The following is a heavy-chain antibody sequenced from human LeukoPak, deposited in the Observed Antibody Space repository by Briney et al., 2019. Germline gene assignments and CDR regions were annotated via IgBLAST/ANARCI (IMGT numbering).Heavy chain of an antibody. CDR2: VNPNSGNT. V-gene: IGHV1-8*01. J-gene: IGHJ6*02. CDR1: GYTFTSYD. CDR3: ARPYCSSTNCPALDYYYYGFDV. D-gene: IGHD2-2*01. Sequence: GASVKVSCKASGYTFTSYDINWVRQAAGQGLEWMGWVNPNSGNTGYAQKFQGRVTMTRDTSISTAYMELSSLRSEDTAVYYCARPYCSSTNCPALDYYYYGFDVWGQGTTVTVSS.